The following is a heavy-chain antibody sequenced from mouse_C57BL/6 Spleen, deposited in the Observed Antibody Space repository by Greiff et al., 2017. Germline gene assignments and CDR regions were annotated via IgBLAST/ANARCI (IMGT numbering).Heavy chain of an antibody. CDR3: AGTGVGGNWYFDV. J-gene: IGHJ1*03. CDR1: GFNIKDYY. V-gene: IGHV14-2*01. D-gene: IGHD1-1*01. CDR2: IDPEDGET. Sequence: EVQLQQSGAELVKPGASVKLSCTASGFNIKDYYMHWVKQRTEQGLEWIGRIDPEDGETQYAPKFQGKATITADTSSNTAYLQLSSLTSEDTAVYYCAGTGVGGNWYFDVWGTGTTVTVSS.